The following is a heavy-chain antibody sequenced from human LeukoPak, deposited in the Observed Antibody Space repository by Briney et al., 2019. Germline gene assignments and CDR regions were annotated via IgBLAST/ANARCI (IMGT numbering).Heavy chain of an antibody. CDR1: GYTFPYYW. D-gene: IGHD6-13*01. CDR3: ARLRSSSWYTVDY. CDR2: IYPDDSDT. J-gene: IGHJ4*02. Sequence: GGALKISFKGSGYTFPYYWIAWVRQMPGKGVEWMGIIYPDDSDTRYSPSFQGLVTISAHKSITTAYLQWSSLKASDTAMYYCARLRSSSWYTVDYWGQGTLVTVSS. V-gene: IGHV5-51*01.